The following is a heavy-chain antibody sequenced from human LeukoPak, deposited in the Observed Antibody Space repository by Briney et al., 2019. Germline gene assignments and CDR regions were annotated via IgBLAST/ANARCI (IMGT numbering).Heavy chain of an antibody. D-gene: IGHD6-13*01. CDR3: ASRGTLAAAGGYYYDYYMDV. Sequence: SETLSLTCTVSAGSISSGDYYWSWIRQPPGKGLEWIGNIYYSGSTYYNPSLKSRVTISVDTSKNQFSLKLSSVTTADTAVYYCASRGTLAAAGGYYYDYYMDVWGKGTTVTVSS. CDR1: AGSISSGDYY. V-gene: IGHV4-30-4*08. J-gene: IGHJ6*03. CDR2: IYYSGST.